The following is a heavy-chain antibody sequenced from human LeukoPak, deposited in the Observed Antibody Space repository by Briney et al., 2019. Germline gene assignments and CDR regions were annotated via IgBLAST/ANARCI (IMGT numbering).Heavy chain of an antibody. Sequence: ASVKVSCKASGYTFTGYYMHWVRQAPGQGLEWMGWINPNSGGTNYAQKFQGRVTMTRDTSISTAYMELSRLRSDDTAVYYCARGRVVRRIAAAGTVNWFDPWGQGTLVTVSS. CDR3: ARGRVVRRIAAAGTVNWFDP. CDR2: INPNSGGT. CDR1: GYTFTGYY. D-gene: IGHD6-13*01. J-gene: IGHJ5*02. V-gene: IGHV1-2*02.